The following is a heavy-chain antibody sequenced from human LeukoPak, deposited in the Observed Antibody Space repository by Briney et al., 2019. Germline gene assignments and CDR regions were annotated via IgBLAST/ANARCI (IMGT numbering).Heavy chain of an antibody. V-gene: IGHV1-18*01. J-gene: IGHJ6*03. D-gene: IGHD3-10*01. CDR3: ARDGGVGSGSYYINYYYYYMDV. CDR1: GYTFTSYG. Sequence: ASVKVSCKASGYTFTSYGISWVQQAPGQGLEWMGWISAYNGNTNYAQKLQGRVTMTTDTSTSTAYMELRSLRSDDTAVYYCARDGGVGSGSYYINYYYYYMDVWGKGTTVTVSS. CDR2: ISAYNGNT.